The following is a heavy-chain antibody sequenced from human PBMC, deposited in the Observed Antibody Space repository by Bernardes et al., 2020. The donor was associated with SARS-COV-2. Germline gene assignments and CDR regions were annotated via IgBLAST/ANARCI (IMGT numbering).Heavy chain of an antibody. Sequence: ASVKVSCKTSGYTFTGYYIHWVRQAPGQGLEWMGWINPNSGGTNIAQNFQDRVTMTRDTSISTAYMELSRLRFDDTAVYYCARDQCSGGSCGADAFDNWGQGTMVTVSS. CDR3: ARDQCSGGSCGADAFDN. D-gene: IGHD2-15*01. J-gene: IGHJ3*02. CDR2: INPNSGGT. CDR1: GYTFTGYY. V-gene: IGHV1-2*02.